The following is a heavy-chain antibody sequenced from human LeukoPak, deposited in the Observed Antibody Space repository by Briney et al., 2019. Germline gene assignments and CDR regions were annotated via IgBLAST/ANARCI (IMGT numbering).Heavy chain of an antibody. V-gene: IGHV1-24*01. CDR3: ATYVDIVATTNTRSFDI. Sequence: ASVKVSCKVSGYTLTELSIHWVRQAPGKGLEWMGGFDPEDGETIYAQKFQGRVTMTEDTSTDTAYMELSSLRSEDTAVYYCATYVDIVATTNTRSFDIWGQGTMVTVSS. CDR1: GYTLTELS. D-gene: IGHD5-12*01. J-gene: IGHJ3*02. CDR2: FDPEDGET.